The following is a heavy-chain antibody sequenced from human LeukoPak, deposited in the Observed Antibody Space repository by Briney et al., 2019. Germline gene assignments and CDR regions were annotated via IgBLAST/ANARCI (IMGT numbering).Heavy chain of an antibody. CDR2: ISGSGGTT. CDR1: GFTFSSYA. J-gene: IGHJ3*02. D-gene: IGHD1-26*01. Sequence: GGSLRLSCAASGFTFSSYAMSWVRQAPGKGLDWVSGISGSGGTTYYADSVKGRFTISRDNSKNTLYLQMNSLGAEDTAIFYCAKRIVGAPYAFDIWGQGTMVTVSS. V-gene: IGHV3-23*01. CDR3: AKRIVGAPYAFDI.